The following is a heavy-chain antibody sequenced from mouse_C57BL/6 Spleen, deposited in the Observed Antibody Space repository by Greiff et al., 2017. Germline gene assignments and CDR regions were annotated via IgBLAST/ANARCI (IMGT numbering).Heavy chain of an antibody. CDR2: ISDGGSYT. D-gene: IGHD1-1*01. V-gene: IGHV5-4*01. Sequence: DVKLVESGGGLVKPGGSLKLSCAASGFTFSSYAMSWVRQTPEKRLEWVATISDGGSYTYYPDNVKGRFPISRDNAKNNLYLQMSHLKSEDTAMYYCARDFSPVRYGSSYWYFDVWGTGTTVTVSS. CDR1: GFTFSSYA. CDR3: ARDFSPVRYGSSYWYFDV. J-gene: IGHJ1*03.